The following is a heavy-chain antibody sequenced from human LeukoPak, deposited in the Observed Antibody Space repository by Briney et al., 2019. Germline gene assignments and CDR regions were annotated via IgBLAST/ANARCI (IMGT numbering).Heavy chain of an antibody. V-gene: IGHV3-30-3*01. Sequence: QTGGSLRLSCAASGFTFSSYAMHWVRQAPGKGLEWVAVISYDGGNKYYADSVKGRFTISRDNSKNTLYLQMNSLRAEDTAVYYCARDRMVRGVISTYYFDYWGQGTLVTVSS. J-gene: IGHJ4*02. CDR1: GFTFSSYA. CDR2: ISYDGGNK. D-gene: IGHD3-10*01. CDR3: ARDRMVRGVISTYYFDY.